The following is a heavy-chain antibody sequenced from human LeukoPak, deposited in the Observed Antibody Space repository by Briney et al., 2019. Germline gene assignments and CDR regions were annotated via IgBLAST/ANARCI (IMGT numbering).Heavy chain of an antibody. CDR2: MYTTGDT. Sequence: SETLSLTCTVSGGSISSYYWTWIRQPPEKGLEWIGNMYTTGDTNYNPSLKSRATISVDTSKNQLSLKVNSVTAADTAVYYCVRSPGNLHYYYGMDVWGQGTAVTVSS. CDR1: GGSISSYY. V-gene: IGHV4-4*09. D-gene: IGHD3-3*02. CDR3: VRSPGNLHYYYGMDV. J-gene: IGHJ6*02.